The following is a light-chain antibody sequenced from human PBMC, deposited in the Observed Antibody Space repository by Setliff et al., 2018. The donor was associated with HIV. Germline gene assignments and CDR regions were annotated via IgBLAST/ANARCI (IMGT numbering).Light chain of an antibody. CDR1: SSDVGSYNF. CDR3: CSYAGINTYV. Sequence: QSALTQPASVSGSPGQSITISCTGSSSDVGSYNFVSWYQQHPGKAPKLMIYQVNKRPSGVSNRFSGSKSGNTASLTISGLQAEDETDYYCCSYAGINTYVFGTGTKVTVL. V-gene: IGLV2-23*02. CDR2: QVN. J-gene: IGLJ1*01.